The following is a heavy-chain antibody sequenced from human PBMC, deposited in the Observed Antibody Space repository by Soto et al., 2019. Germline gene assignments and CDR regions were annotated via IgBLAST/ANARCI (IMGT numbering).Heavy chain of an antibody. V-gene: IGHV4-34*01. J-gene: IGHJ4*02. CDR1: GGSFSGYY. D-gene: IGHD2-2*01. CDR2: INHSGST. Sequence: VQLLQWGAGLLKPSETLSLTCAVYGGSFSGYYWSWIRQPPGKGLEWIGEINHSGSTNYNPSLKSRVTISVDTSKNQFSLKLSSVTAADTAVYYCARGRVYCSSTSCYECCATLYWGQGTLVTVSS. CDR3: ARGRVYCSSTSCYECCATLY.